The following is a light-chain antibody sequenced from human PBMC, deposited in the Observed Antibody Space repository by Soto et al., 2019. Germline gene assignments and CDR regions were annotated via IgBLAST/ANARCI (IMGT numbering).Light chain of an antibody. Sequence: DIQMTQSPSTLSASVGDRVTITCRASQSISSWLAWYQQKPGKAPKLLIYKASSLESVVPSRFSGSGSGTEFTLTISSLQPDDFATYYFQQYNSYSYTFGQVTKLEIK. CDR3: QQYNSYSYT. CDR1: QSISSW. CDR2: KAS. J-gene: IGKJ2*01. V-gene: IGKV1-5*03.